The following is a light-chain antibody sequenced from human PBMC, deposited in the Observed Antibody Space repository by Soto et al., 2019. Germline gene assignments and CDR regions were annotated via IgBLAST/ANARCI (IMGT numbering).Light chain of an antibody. V-gene: IGKV3-15*01. Sequence: EIVMTQSPATLSVSPGERATLSCRASQSVSSNLAWYQQKPGQAPRLLIYGASTRATGIPARFSGSGSGTEFTLTISGLQSEDFAVYYCQKYNTWPPWTFGKGPKVEIK. CDR3: QKYNTWPPWT. J-gene: IGKJ1*01. CDR2: GAS. CDR1: QSVSSN.